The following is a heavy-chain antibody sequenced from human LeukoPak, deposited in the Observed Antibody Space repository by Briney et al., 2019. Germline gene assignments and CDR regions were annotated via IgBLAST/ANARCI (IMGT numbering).Heavy chain of an antibody. CDR1: GFTFSSFE. V-gene: IGHV3-48*03. CDR3: ARGKNGVGGYDILIDY. Sequence: GGSLRLSCAASGFTFSSFEMNWVRQAPGKGLEWVSYISSSGSSTFYADSVKGRFTISRDNANNSLFLQMFTLRDEDTAVYYCARGKNGVGGYDILIDYWGQGTLVTVSS. J-gene: IGHJ4*02. D-gene: IGHD3-9*01. CDR2: ISSSGSST.